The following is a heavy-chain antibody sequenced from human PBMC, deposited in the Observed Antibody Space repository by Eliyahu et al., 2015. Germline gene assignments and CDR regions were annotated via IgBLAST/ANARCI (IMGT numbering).Heavy chain of an antibody. Sequence: QLQLQESGPGLVKPSETLSLTCTVXGAXISXXTYXWGWVRQPPGKGLEWIGGXSYSGNTYXNPSLKSRVTMSVDTSKNHLTLKVTSVTAADTAVYYCAILGGLVVPPGFDIWGQGTKVTVSS. J-gene: IGHJ3*02. CDR3: AILGGLVVPPGFDI. CDR1: GAXISXXTYX. V-gene: IGHV4-39*01. D-gene: IGHD2-21*01. CDR2: XSYSGNT.